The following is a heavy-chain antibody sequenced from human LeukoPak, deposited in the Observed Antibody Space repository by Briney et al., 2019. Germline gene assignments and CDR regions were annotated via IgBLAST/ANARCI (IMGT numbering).Heavy chain of an antibody. CDR1: GYTFTSYG. V-gene: IGHV1-18*01. J-gene: IGHJ5*02. CDR2: ISAYNGNT. CDR3: ARGGIVVVPAAPNWFDP. D-gene: IGHD2-2*01. Sequence: ASVEVSCKASGYTFTSYGISWVRQAPGQGLEWMGWISAYNGNTNYAQKLQGRVTMTTDTSTSTAYMELRSLRSDDTAVYYCARGGIVVVPAAPNWFDPWGQGTLVTVSS.